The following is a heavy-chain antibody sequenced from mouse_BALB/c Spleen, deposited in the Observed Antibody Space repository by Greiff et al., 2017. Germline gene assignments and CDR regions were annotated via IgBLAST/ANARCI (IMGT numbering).Heavy chain of an antibody. CDR3: ARSDYDVAY. J-gene: IGHJ3*01. V-gene: IGHV1-61*01. CDR2: IHPSDSET. CDR1: GYSFTSYW. D-gene: IGHD2-4*01. Sequence: QVQLKQPGAELVRPGASVKLSCKASGYSFTSYWMNWVKQRPGQGLEWIGIIHPSDSETRLNQKFKDKATLTVDKSSSTAYMQLSSPTSEDSAVYYCARSDYDVAYWGQGTLVTVSA.